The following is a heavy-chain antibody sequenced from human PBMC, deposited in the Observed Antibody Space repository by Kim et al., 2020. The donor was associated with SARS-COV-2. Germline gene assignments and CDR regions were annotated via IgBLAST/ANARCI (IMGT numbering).Heavy chain of an antibody. V-gene: IGHV1-3*01. CDR3: ARDRGGQQLFCCGMDV. CDR1: GYTFTSYA. D-gene: IGHD6-13*01. CDR2: INAGNGNT. Sequence: ASVKVSCKASGYTFTSYAMHWVRQAPGQRLEWMGWINAGNGNTKYSQKFQGRVTITRDTSASTAYMELSSLRSEDTAVYYCARDRGGQQLFCCGMDVWGQGTTVTVSS. J-gene: IGHJ6*02.